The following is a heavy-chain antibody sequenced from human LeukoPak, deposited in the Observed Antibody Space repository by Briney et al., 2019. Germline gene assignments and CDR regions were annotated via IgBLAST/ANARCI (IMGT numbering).Heavy chain of an antibody. J-gene: IGHJ6*02. Sequence: GGSPRLSCTASGFIFGDYGMSWVRQAPGEGLEWVAFFRSKPYGGTTEYAASVKGRFTISRDDSKSIAYLQMNSLKTEDTAVYYCTRVSSGSGSYYYYYGMDVWGQGTTVTVSS. CDR3: TRVSSGSGSYYYYYGMDV. CDR1: GFIFGDYG. CDR2: FRSKPYGGTT. V-gene: IGHV3-49*04. D-gene: IGHD3-10*01.